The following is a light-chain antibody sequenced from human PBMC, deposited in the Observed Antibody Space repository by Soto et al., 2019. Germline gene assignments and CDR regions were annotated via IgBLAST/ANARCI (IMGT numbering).Light chain of an antibody. V-gene: IGLV1-47*01. CDR2: SNN. Sequence: QSVLTQPPSASGTPGQRVTISCSGSSSNIGSNYVYWYQQLPGTAPKLLIYSNNQRPSGVPDRFSVSKSGTSASLAISGLRSDDEADYYCPAWDDSLSGMLFGGGTKLTVL. CDR3: PAWDDSLSGML. CDR1: SSNIGSNY. J-gene: IGLJ2*01.